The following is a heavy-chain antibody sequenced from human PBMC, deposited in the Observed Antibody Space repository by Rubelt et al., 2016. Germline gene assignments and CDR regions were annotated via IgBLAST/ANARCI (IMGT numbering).Heavy chain of an antibody. CDR3: ATPSPANDY. Sequence: QVQLQESGPGLVKPSETLSLTCTVSGDSISSYYWSWIRQPPGKGLEWIGYIYDSGSTNYTPPLKSPVTISVDTSQNQFALKLRSVTAADPAGYYFATPSPANDYWGQGTLVTVYS. V-gene: IGHV4-59*08. CDR2: IYDSGST. D-gene: IGHD2-15*01. CDR1: GDSISSYY. J-gene: IGHJ4*02.